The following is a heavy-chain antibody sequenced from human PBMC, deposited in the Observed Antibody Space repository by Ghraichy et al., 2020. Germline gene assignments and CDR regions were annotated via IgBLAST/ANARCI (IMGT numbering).Heavy chain of an antibody. J-gene: IGHJ4*02. V-gene: IGHV3-74*01. CDR2: VNSDGTNT. CDR1: GFTFSYYW. CDR3: ARGDYWRTIDY. Sequence: GGSLRLSCTASGFTFSYYWMHWVRQAPEKGLVWVSRVNSDGTNTIYADSVKGRFTISRDNAKNTLYLQMNSLRVEDTAVYYCARGDYWRTIDYWGQGVLVTGSS. D-gene: IGHD3-3*01.